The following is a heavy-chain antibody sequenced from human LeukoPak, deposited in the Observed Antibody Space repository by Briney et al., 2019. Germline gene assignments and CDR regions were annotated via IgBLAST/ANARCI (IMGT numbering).Heavy chain of an antibody. D-gene: IGHD5-18*01. CDR2: ISSNGGST. V-gene: IGHV3-64*01. Sequence: PGGSLRLSCAASGFTFSSYAMHWVRQAPGKGLEYVSAISSNGGSTYYANSLKDRFTISRDNSKNTLYLQMGSQRAEDMAVYYCARDRSYGYLYDAFDIWGQGTMVTVSS. CDR1: GFTFSSYA. CDR3: ARDRSYGYLYDAFDI. J-gene: IGHJ3*02.